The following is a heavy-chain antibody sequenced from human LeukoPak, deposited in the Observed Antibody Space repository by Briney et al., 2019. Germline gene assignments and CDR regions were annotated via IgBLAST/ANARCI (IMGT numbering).Heavy chain of an antibody. Sequence: KPSETLSLTCTVSGGSISSSSYYWGWIRQPPGKGLEWIGSIYYSGSTYYNPSLKSRVTISVDTSKNQFSLKLSSVTAADTAVYYCARSPMGYYYGSGSFHYYMDVWGKGTTVTVSS. CDR1: GGSISSSSYY. J-gene: IGHJ6*03. V-gene: IGHV4-39*07. D-gene: IGHD3-10*01. CDR2: IYYSGST. CDR3: ARSPMGYYYGSGSFHYYMDV.